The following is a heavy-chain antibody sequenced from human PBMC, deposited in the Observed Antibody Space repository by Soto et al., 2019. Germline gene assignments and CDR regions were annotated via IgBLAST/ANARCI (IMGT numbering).Heavy chain of an antibody. CDR1: GFAFNDYA. D-gene: IGHD3-10*01. Sequence: DVQLVESGGGLVQPGRSLRLSCAASGFAFNDYAMHWVRQAPGKGLEWVAGISWHGANIAYADSVKGRFTISRDNAKNSLYLQMNSLRSEDTAFYYCAKDAVGSHYFYYMDVWGKGTAVTVSS. CDR3: AKDAVGSHYFYYMDV. V-gene: IGHV3-9*01. J-gene: IGHJ6*03. CDR2: ISWHGANI.